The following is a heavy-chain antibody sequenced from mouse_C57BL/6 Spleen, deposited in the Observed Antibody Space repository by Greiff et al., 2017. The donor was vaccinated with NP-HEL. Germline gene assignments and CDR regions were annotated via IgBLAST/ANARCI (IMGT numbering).Heavy chain of an antibody. J-gene: IGHJ4*01. Sequence: VQLQQSGAELVKPGASVKLSCKASGYTFTEYTIHWVKQRSGQGLEWIGWFYPGSGSIKYNEKFKDKATLTADKSSSTVYMELSRLTSEDSAVYFCARHEDSVYGNSTLYAMDYWGQGTSVTVSS. CDR3: ARHEDSVYGNSTLYAMDY. V-gene: IGHV1-62-2*01. CDR1: GYTFTEYT. D-gene: IGHD2-1*01. CDR2: FYPGSGSI.